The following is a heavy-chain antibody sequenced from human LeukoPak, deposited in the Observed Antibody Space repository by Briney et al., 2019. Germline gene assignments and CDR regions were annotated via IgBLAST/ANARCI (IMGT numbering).Heavy chain of an antibody. Sequence: GGSLKLSCAASGFTFSSYYMNWVRQAPGKGLEWVSSIHSSDSYINYADSVRGRFTISRDNAKSSLYLQMNSLRAEDTAVYYCARGVLGYGRNDAFDIWGQGTMVTVSS. CDR1: GFTFSSYY. CDR3: ARGVLGYGRNDAFDI. CDR2: IHSSDSYI. D-gene: IGHD4-23*01. J-gene: IGHJ3*02. V-gene: IGHV3-21*01.